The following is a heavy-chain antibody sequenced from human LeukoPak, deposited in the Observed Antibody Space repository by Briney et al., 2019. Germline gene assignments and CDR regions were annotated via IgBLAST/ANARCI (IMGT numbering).Heavy chain of an antibody. Sequence: ASVKVSCKASGYTFTGYYIHWVRQAPGQGLEWMGWINPDSGGTNYAQKFQGRVTMTRDTSISTAYMELSRLRSDDTAVYYCARDYYDSSGFGAFDIWGQGTMVTVSS. V-gene: IGHV1-2*02. CDR3: ARDYYDSSGFGAFDI. D-gene: IGHD3-22*01. J-gene: IGHJ3*02. CDR1: GYTFTGYY. CDR2: INPDSGGT.